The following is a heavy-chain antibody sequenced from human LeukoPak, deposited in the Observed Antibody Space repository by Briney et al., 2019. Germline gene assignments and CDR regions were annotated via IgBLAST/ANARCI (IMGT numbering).Heavy chain of an antibody. V-gene: IGHV4-4*02. J-gene: IGHJ3*02. CDR2: IYHSGST. Sequence: PSETLSLTCAVSGGSISSSNWWSWVRQPPGKGLEWIGEIYHSGSTNYNPSLKSRVTISVDKSKNQFSLKLSSATAADTAVYYCARRDSSSWYDAFDIWGQGTMVTVSS. D-gene: IGHD6-13*01. CDR1: GGSISSSNW. CDR3: ARRDSSSWYDAFDI.